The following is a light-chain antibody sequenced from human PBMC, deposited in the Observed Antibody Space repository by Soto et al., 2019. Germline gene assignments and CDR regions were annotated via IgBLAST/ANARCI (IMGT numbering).Light chain of an antibody. CDR2: SAS. Sequence: DTVLTQSPGTLSLTSGERATLSCRASQSISGTYLAWYQQKPGQSPRLLIYSASTRAPGIPDRFSGSGSGTDFTLTISRLEPEDFAVYYCQHYGPSPSTFGRRTRWISN. J-gene: IGKJ1*01. CDR1: QSISGTY. CDR3: QHYGPSPST. V-gene: IGKV3-20*01.